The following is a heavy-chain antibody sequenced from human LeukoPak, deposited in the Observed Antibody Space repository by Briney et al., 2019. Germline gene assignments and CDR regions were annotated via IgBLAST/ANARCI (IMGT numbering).Heavy chain of an antibody. CDR2: IYYSGST. D-gene: IGHD4-17*01. J-gene: IGHJ4*02. V-gene: IGHV4-59*01. CDR3: ARGGWDYGDYVGTFDY. Sequence: SETLSLTCTVSGGSISSYYWSWIRQPPGKGLEWIGYIYYSGSTNYNPSLKSRVTISVDTSKNQFSLKLSSVTAADTAVYYCARGGWDYGDYVGTFDYWGQGTLVTVSS. CDR1: GGSISSYY.